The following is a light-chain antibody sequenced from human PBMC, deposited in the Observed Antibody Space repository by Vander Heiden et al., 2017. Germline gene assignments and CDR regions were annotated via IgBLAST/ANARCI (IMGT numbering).Light chain of an antibody. CDR2: AAS. CDR1: QSITSY. CDR3: QQTARIPLT. Sequence: DIQMTLSPSSLSASVGDRVTITCRASQSITSYLNWYQQKPGKAPKLLMYAASNLQSGVPSRFSGSGSGTDFTLTISSLQPEDFATYHCQQTARIPLTFGGGTKVEIK. J-gene: IGKJ4*01. V-gene: IGKV1-39*01.